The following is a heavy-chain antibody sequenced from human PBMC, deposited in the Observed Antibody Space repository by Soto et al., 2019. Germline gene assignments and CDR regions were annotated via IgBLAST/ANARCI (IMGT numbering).Heavy chain of an antibody. V-gene: IGHV3-48*01. CDR2: ISSSSTI. CDR1: GFNFSTYS. CDR3: ARGDYHDISGPFSDAFDI. Sequence: GGSVRLSCAASGFNFSTYSMNWVRQAPGEGLEWVSSISSSSTIYYADSVKGRFTISRDNVQNSLYLQMNSLRVEDTAVYYCARGDYHDISGPFSDAFDIWGQGTMVTVSS. D-gene: IGHD3-22*01. J-gene: IGHJ3*02.